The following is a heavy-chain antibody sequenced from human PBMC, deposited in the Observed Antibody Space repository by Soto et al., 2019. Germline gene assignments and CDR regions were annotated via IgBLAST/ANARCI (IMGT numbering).Heavy chain of an antibody. CDR2: IIPIFGTA. CDR1: GGTFSSYA. CDR3: ARESYGQADYYYGMDV. J-gene: IGHJ6*02. V-gene: IGHV1-69*13. Sequence: SSVKVSCKASGGTFSSYAISWVRQAPVQGLDWIGGIIPIFGTANYAQKFQGRVTITADESTSTAYMELSSLRSEDTAVYYCARESYGQADYYYGMDVWGQGTMVTVSS. D-gene: IGHD2-21*01.